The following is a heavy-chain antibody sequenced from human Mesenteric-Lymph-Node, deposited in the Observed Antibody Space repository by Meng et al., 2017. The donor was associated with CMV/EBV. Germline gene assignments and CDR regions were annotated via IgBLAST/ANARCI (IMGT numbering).Heavy chain of an antibody. V-gene: IGHV4-34*01. CDR2: INHSGST. CDR3: ARHQRWLKSEGGFNY. D-gene: IGHD4-23*01. Sequence: QVQLQQGGAGLVKPSETRSLTCAVYGGSFSGYYWSWIRQPPGKGLEWIGEINHSGSTNYNPSLKSRVTISVDTSKNQFSLKLSSVTAADTAVYYCARHQRWLKSEGGFNYWGQGTLVTVSS. CDR1: GGSFSGYY. J-gene: IGHJ4*02.